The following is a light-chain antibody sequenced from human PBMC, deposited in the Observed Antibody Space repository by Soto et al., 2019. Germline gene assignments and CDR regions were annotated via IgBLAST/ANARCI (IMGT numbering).Light chain of an antibody. CDR2: DVS. CDR3: QHYNSYSEA. Sequence: DIQMTQSPSTLPASVGDRVTITCRASQSISNWLAWYQQKPGTAPKLLIYDVSALKRGVPPRFSGSGSGTEFTLTISSLQPDDFATYYCQHYNSYSEAFGQGTKVDIK. J-gene: IGKJ1*01. V-gene: IGKV1-5*01. CDR1: QSISNW.